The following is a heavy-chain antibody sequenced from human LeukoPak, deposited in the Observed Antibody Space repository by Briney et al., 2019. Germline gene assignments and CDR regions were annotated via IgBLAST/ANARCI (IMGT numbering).Heavy chain of an antibody. V-gene: IGHV3-23*01. CDR1: GFTFSTYA. CDR3: AKYRTGPPYGLDV. Sequence: PGGSLRLSCAASGFTFSTYAMNWVRQVPGKGVEWVSGISGSGGTTWYADSLTGRFTTSRDNSKNPPYLQMNRLRAEDTATYYCAKYRTGPPYGLDVWGQGTTVTVSS. D-gene: IGHD1-26*01. CDR2: ISGSGGTT. J-gene: IGHJ6*02.